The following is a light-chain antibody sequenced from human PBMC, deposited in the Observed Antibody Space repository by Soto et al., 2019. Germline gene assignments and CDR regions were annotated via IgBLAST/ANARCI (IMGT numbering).Light chain of an antibody. V-gene: IGLV2-14*01. CDR2: EVS. J-gene: IGLJ1*01. CDR1: SSDAGGYKY. CDR3: RSYTSSSSYQ. Sequence: QSALTQPASVSGSPGRSITISCTGTSSDAGGYKYVSWYQQHPGKAPKLMIYEVSNRPSGVSNRCSGSTSGNTASLTISALHADDEADYYCRSYTSSSSYQFGTGTTATVL.